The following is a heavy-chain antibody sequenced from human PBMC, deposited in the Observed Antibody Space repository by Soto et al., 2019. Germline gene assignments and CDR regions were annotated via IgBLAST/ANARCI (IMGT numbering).Heavy chain of an antibody. CDR3: ARVRGITGTYYYYYGMDV. CDR2: IYSGGST. CDR1: GFTVSSNY. D-gene: IGHD1-20*01. J-gene: IGHJ6*02. V-gene: IGHV3-53*01. Sequence: PGGSLRLSCAASGFTVSSNYMSWVRQAPGKGLEWVSVIYSGGSTYYADSAKGRFTISRDNSKNTLYLQMNSLRAEDTAVYYCARVRGITGTYYYYYGMDVWGQGTTVTVFS.